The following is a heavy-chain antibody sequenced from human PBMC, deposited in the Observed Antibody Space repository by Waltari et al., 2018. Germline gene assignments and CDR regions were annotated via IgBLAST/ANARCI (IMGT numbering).Heavy chain of an antibody. CDR2: MSYDGFRK. D-gene: IGHD2-2*01. Sequence: PLVESGGGVVQPGRSLRLSCAAPGFTFSKHIIHWVRRAPGKGLEGVAAMSYDGFRKYYADSVKGRFTIAGDTSKTTVDLQMNSLSTEDTAVYYCAREGGTSGYSGYFDTWGQGTLVTVSS. CDR3: AREGGTSGYSGYFDT. V-gene: IGHV3-30-3*01. CDR1: GFTFSKHI. J-gene: IGHJ4*02.